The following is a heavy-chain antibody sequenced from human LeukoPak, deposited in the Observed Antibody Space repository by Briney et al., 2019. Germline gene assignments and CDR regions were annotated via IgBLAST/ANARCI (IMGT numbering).Heavy chain of an antibody. J-gene: IGHJ6*03. CDR3: ARAKAAFHDRYSSSWPGDYYMDV. V-gene: IGHV4-59*01. D-gene: IGHD6-13*01. CDR2: IYYSGST. Sequence: SETLSLTCTVSGGSISIYYWSWIRQPPGKGLEWIGYIYYSGSTNYNPSLKSRVTLSVDTSKNQFSLKLSSVTAADTAVYYCARAKAAFHDRYSSSWPGDYYMDVWGKGTTVTVSS. CDR1: GGSISIYY.